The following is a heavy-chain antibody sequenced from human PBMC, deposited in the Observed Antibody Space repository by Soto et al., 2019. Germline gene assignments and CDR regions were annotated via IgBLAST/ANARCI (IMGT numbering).Heavy chain of an antibody. V-gene: IGHV1-69*02. Sequence: SVKVSCKASGGTFSSYTISWVRQAPGQGLEWMGRIIPILGIANYAQKFQGRVTITADKSTSTAYMELSSLRSEDTAVYYCARATRKYYDFWSGYSPFDYWGQGTLVPVSS. CDR2: IIPILGIA. D-gene: IGHD3-3*01. J-gene: IGHJ4*02. CDR1: GGTFSSYT. CDR3: ARATRKYYDFWSGYSPFDY.